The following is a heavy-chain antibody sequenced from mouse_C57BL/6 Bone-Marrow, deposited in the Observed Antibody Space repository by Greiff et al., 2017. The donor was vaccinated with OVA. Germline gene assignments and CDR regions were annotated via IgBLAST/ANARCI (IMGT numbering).Heavy chain of an antibody. CDR2: IYPRSGNT. CDR3: ARSLLPWFAY. V-gene: IGHV1-81*01. CDR1: GYTFTSYG. Sequence: VHLVESGAELARPGASVKLSCKASGYTFTSYGISWVKQRTGQGLEWIGEIYPRSGNTYYNEKFKGKATLTADKSSSTAYMELRSLTSEDSAVYFCARSLLPWFAYWGQGTLVTVSA. J-gene: IGHJ3*01.